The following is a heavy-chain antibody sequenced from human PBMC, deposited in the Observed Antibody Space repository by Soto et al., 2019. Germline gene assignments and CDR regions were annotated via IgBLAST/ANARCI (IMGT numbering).Heavy chain of an antibody. CDR2: INPKSGAT. CDR3: ARDGLYDVDIHGWLHP. Sequence: GASVKVSCKAFGYTFTGYYMHWVGQAPGQGLEWMGWINPKSGATKYAQKFQGRVIMTRDTSMYTVYMEVMRLRSDDSAIYYCARDGLYDVDIHGWLHPWGQGTPHSVSS. V-gene: IGHV1-2*02. D-gene: IGHD3-22*01. J-gene: IGHJ5*02. CDR1: GYTFTGYY.